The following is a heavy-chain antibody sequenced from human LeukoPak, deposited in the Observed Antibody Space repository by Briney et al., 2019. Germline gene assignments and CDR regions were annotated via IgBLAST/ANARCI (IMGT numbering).Heavy chain of an antibody. Sequence: GSLRLSCAASGFTVSSNYMSWVRQAPGKGLEWVSVIYSGGSTYYADSVKGRFTISRDNSKNTLYLQMNSLRAEDTAVYYCARARADRVVTAQAVQTLAHFDYWGQGTLVTVSS. V-gene: IGHV3-53*01. J-gene: IGHJ4*02. CDR2: IYSGGST. CDR1: GFTVSSNY. CDR3: ARARADRVVTAQAVQTLAHFDY. D-gene: IGHD2-21*02.